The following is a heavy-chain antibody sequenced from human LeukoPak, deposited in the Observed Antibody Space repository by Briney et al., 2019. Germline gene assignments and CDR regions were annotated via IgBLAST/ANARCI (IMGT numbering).Heavy chain of an antibody. Sequence: QSGGSLRLSCAASGFTFSSYEMNWVRQAPGKGLEWVSSISANGGETHYADSVKGRFTISRDNSKNTLYLQINNPRVEDTAVYYCAKRYYDFPLDYWGQGTLVTVSS. D-gene: IGHD3-3*01. CDR3: AKRYYDFPLDY. V-gene: IGHV3-23*01. CDR2: ISANGGET. J-gene: IGHJ4*02. CDR1: GFTFSSYE.